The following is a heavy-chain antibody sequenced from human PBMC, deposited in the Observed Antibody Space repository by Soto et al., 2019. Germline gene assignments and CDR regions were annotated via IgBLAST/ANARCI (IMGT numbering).Heavy chain of an antibody. Sequence: QVQLVQSGAEVKRPGASVRVSCKASGNTNTIYFIHWLRQAPGQGLEWMGWINSVSGGTNFAHKFLGRVTMTRDTSTTTAFMELSGLTSADTAVYYCARGGSYYALWGQGTLVSVSS. J-gene: IGHJ4*01. CDR3: ARGGSYYAL. D-gene: IGHD1-26*01. CDR2: INSVSGGT. V-gene: IGHV1-2*02. CDR1: GNTNTIYF.